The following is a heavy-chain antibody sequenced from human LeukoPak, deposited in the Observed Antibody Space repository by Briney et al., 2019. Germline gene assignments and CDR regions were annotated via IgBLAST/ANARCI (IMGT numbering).Heavy chain of an antibody. J-gene: IGHJ4*02. V-gene: IGHV4-59*11. D-gene: IGHD6-19*01. CDR2: IYYSGST. CDR1: GGSISSHY. Sequence: SETLSLTCTVSGGSISSHYWSWIRQPPGKGLEWIGYIYYSGSTNYNPSLKSRVTISVDTSKNQFSLKLSSVTAADTAVYYCARGGIAVAGTDYWGQGTLDTVSS. CDR3: ARGGIAVAGTDY.